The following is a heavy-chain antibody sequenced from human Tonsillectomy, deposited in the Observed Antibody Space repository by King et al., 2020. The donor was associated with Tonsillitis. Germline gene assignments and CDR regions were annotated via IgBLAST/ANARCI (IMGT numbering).Heavy chain of an antibody. D-gene: IGHD4-17*01. CDR1: GGSVSSGSYY. Sequence: VQLQESGPGLVKPSETLSLICTVSGGSVSSGSYYWSWIRQPPGKGLQWIGYIYYSGSTNYNPSLKSRVTISVDTSKNQFFLKLRSVTAADTAVYYCARYVLLGAHFYGYFDAFDIWGQGTMVTVSS. J-gene: IGHJ3*02. V-gene: IGHV4-61*01. CDR3: ARYVLLGAHFYGYFDAFDI. CDR2: IYYSGST.